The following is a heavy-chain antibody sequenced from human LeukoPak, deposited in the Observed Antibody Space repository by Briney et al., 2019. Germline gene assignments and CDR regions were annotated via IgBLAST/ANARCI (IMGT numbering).Heavy chain of an antibody. CDR2: INPSGGST. CDR1: GYTFTSYY. V-gene: IGHV1-46*01. J-gene: IGHJ6*02. CDR3: ARDLVESATGDLYGMDV. D-gene: IGHD7-27*01. Sequence: ASVKVSCKASGYTFTSYYMHWVRQAPGQGLEWMGIINPSGGSTSYAQKFQGRVTMTRDTSTSTVYMELSSLRSEDTAVYYCARDLVESATGDLYGMDVWGQGTTVTVSS.